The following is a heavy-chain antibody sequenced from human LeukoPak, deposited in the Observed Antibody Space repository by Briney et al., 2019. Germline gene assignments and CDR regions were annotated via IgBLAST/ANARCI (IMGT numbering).Heavy chain of an antibody. CDR3: AAHWEYYGGXXXSXDY. CDR2: MYYSGST. Sequence: PSETLSLTCTVSGGSISSGGYYWSWIRQHPGKGLEWIGYMYYSGSTYYDPSLKSRVTISVKTSKNQFCLKRSSVTGAETAVYYCAAHWEYYGGXXXSXDYWXQGTLVTVSS. V-gene: IGHV4-31*03. D-gene: IGHD4-23*01. J-gene: IGHJ4*02. CDR1: GGSISSGGYY.